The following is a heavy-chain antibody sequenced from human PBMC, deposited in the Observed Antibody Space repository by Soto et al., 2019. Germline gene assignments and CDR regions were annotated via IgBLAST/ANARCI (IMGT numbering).Heavy chain of an antibody. V-gene: IGHV4-61*01. Sequence: SETLSLTCSVSGGSVNDGNYYWNWIRQSPAKGLEWIGYIHHSGITNYNPSLKSRVTISVDTSKNEFSLKLNSVTAADTAVYYCASLDIVATTLDYWGQGTLVTVSS. CDR1: GGSVNDGNYY. D-gene: IGHD5-12*01. CDR3: ASLDIVATTLDY. CDR2: IHHSGIT. J-gene: IGHJ4*02.